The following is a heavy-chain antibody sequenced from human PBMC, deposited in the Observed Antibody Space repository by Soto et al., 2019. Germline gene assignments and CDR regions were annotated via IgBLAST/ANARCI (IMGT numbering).Heavy chain of an antibody. V-gene: IGHV4-59*08. CDR3: AHYDFWSGYPY. CDR2: IYYSGST. J-gene: IGHJ4*02. D-gene: IGHD3-3*01. CDR1: GGSISSYY. Sequence: SETLSLTCTVSGGSISSYYWSWIRQPPGKGLEWIGYIYYSGSTNYNPSLKSRVTISVDTSKNQFSLKLSSVTAADTAVYYCAHYDFWSGYPYWGQGTLVTVSS.